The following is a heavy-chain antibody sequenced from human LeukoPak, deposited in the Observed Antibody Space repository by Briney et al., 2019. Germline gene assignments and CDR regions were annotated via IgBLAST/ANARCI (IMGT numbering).Heavy chain of an antibody. J-gene: IGHJ6*04. CDR1: GFALKSYS. CDR3: ATRLCSIAACRASSYKCMDD. D-gene: IGHD2-2*01. V-gene: IGHV3-21*06. Sequence: GGSLRLSCAGSGFALKSYSLTWVRQAPGKGLEWASSISSTSAYIHYADSVKGRFTISRDNAKNSVHLQMNSLRAEDTAVYYCATRLCSIAACRASSYKCMDDWGKGTTVTVSS. CDR2: ISSTSAYI.